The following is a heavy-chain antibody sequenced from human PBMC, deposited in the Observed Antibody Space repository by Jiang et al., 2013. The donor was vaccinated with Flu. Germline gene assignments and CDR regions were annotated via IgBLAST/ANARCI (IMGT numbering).Heavy chain of an antibody. D-gene: IGHD2-15*01. Sequence: GLVKPSETLSLTCTVSGGSTSGYFWNWIRQPPGKGLEWISYFYFTGDGTNSNPSLNSRVSVSADTSKNQIYLTLSSVTAEDTAVYYCARGGSGMYVISGHGAPGAGPMDLWGQGMLVTVSS. J-gene: IGHJ4*02. V-gene: IGHV4-59*13. CDR2: FYFTGDGT. CDR3: ARGGSGMYVISGHGAPGAGPMDL. CDR1: GGSTSGYF.